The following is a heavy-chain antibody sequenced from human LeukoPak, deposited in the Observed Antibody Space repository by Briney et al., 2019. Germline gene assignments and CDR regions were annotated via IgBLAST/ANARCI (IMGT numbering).Heavy chain of an antibody. J-gene: IGHJ5*02. Sequence: GGSLRLSCAASGFTFSSYSMNWVRQAPGKGLEWVAFIRSDGINKYHADSVKGRFTISRDNSKNTLYLQMNSLRAEDTAVYYCARDVHYGDYESWFDPWGQGTLATVSS. V-gene: IGHV3-30*02. CDR1: GFTFSSYS. CDR2: IRSDGINK. CDR3: ARDVHYGDYESWFDP. D-gene: IGHD4-17*01.